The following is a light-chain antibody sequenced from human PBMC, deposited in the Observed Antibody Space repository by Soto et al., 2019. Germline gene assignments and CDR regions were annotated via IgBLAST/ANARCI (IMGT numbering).Light chain of an antibody. J-gene: IGKJ2*01. CDR1: QSVSNNY. Sequence: EVVLTQSPGTLSLSPGERASLSCRASQSVSNNYLAWYQQKPGQSPKLLIFGSSDRATGIPDRFSGSWSGTDFTQTISRPEPEDFAVYYCQQYGSSPPYTFGQGTKLEIK. CDR2: GSS. V-gene: IGKV3-20*01. CDR3: QQYGSSPPYT.